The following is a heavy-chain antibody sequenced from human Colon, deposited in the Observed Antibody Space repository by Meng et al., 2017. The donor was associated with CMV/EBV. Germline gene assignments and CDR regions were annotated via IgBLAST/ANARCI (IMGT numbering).Heavy chain of an antibody. J-gene: IGHJ6*02. V-gene: IGHV3-20*04. Sequence: GGSLRLSCAASGFSFHDYGMNWVRRVPGKGLEWVSGINWNGESIGYAEFVEGRFTVSRDNAGKSLFLQMNSLTAEDTAFYYCARAISAARRNYFGMDIWGQGTTVTVSS. CDR3: ARAISAARRNYFGMDI. D-gene: IGHD2-2*01. CDR1: GFSFHDYG. CDR2: INWNGESI.